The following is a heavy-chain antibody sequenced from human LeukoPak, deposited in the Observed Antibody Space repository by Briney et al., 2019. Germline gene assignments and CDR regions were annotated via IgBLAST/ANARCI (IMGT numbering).Heavy chain of an antibody. Sequence: PSETLSLTCTVSGGSISSSYYYWGWIRQPPGKGLEWIGSIYDSGSTYYNPSLKSRVTISVDTSKNQFSLKLNSVTAADTAVYYCTRALGSYSGYDYFWFDPWGQGTLVTVSS. CDR3: TRALGSYSGYDYFWFDP. D-gene: IGHD5-12*01. CDR2: IYDSGST. V-gene: IGHV4-39*07. CDR1: GGSISSSYYY. J-gene: IGHJ5*02.